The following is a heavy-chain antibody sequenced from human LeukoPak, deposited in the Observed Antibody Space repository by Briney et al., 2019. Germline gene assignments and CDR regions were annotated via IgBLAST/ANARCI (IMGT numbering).Heavy chain of an antibody. D-gene: IGHD4-17*01. V-gene: IGHV3-21*01. CDR3: ARWFEDGDYNPTGIPFDY. Sequence: PGGSLRLSCAASGFTFSSYSMNWVRQAPGKGLEWVSSISSSSSYLYYADSVKGRFTISRDNAKNSLYLQMNSLRAEDTAVYYCARWFEDGDYNPTGIPFDYWGQGTLVTVSS. CDR2: ISSSSSYL. CDR1: GFTFSSYS. J-gene: IGHJ4*02.